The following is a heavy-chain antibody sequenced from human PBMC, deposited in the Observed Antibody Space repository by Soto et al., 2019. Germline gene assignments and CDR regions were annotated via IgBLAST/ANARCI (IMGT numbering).Heavy chain of an antibody. CDR3: TKASSDRHHMDV. Sequence: PGGSLRLSCATSGFTFSNFVMRWVRQTPGKGLEWVSTITSTGGDTYYTDSVKGRFTISRDNSKNTLYLQMGSLRAEDTALYYCTKASSDRHHMDVWGQGTTVTVSS. CDR1: GFTFSNFV. CDR2: ITSTGGDT. J-gene: IGHJ6*02. V-gene: IGHV3-23*01.